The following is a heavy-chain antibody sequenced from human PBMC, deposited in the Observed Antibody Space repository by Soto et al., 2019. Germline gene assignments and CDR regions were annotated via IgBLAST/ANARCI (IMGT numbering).Heavy chain of an antibody. CDR2: FDPRKGET. D-gene: IGHD2-2*01. Sequence: ASVKVSCKASGYTLTEFSMHWVRQAPGGGLEWLGGFDPRKGETIYAQKFQGRVAMTEDTSTDTAYMELSRLRSDGTAVYYCATDSDATGYALRDFDIWGQGTMVTVSS. CDR3: ATDSDATGYALRDFDI. J-gene: IGHJ3*02. CDR1: GYTLTEFS. V-gene: IGHV1-24*01.